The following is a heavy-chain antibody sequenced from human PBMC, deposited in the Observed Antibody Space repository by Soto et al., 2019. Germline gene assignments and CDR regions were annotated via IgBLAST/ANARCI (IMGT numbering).Heavy chain of an antibody. CDR1: GYTFTSYD. V-gene: IGHV1-8*01. Sequence: GASVKVSCKASGYTFTSYDINWVRQATGQGLEWMGWMNPNSGNTGYAQKFQGRVTMTRNTSISTAYMELSSLRSEDTAVYYCARGPFGSSGWFDAFDIWGQGTMVTVSS. CDR3: ARGPFGSSGWFDAFDI. CDR2: MNPNSGNT. D-gene: IGHD6-19*01. J-gene: IGHJ3*02.